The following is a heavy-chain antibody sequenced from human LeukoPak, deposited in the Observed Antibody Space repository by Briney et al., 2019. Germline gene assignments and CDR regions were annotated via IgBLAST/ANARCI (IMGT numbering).Heavy chain of an antibody. V-gene: IGHV3-66*03. CDR3: ARDWPHCSSTSCYFYMDV. D-gene: IGHD2-2*01. J-gene: IGHJ6*03. CDR1: GFTISDNY. Sequence: AGGSLRLSCEASGFTISDNYVTWVRQAPGKGLEWVSVIYTSGITYFADSVKGRFSISSDNSKNTVYPQMNSLRGEDSAVYYCARDWPHCSSTSCYFYMDVWGRGTTVTVSS. CDR2: IYTSGIT.